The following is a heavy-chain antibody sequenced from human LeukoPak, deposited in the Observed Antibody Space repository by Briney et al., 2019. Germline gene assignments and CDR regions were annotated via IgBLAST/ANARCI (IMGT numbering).Heavy chain of an antibody. V-gene: IGHV3-7*01. CDR1: GFTFSTSG. D-gene: IGHD3-3*01. CDR2: IKQDGSEK. J-gene: IGHJ4*02. Sequence: PGGSLRLSCAASGFTFSTSGMHWVRQAPGKGLEWVANIKQDGSEKYYVDSVKGRFTISRDNAKNSLYLQMNSLRAEDTAVYYCARDPRYDFWSGYYFDYWGQGTLVTVSS. CDR3: ARDPRYDFWSGYYFDY.